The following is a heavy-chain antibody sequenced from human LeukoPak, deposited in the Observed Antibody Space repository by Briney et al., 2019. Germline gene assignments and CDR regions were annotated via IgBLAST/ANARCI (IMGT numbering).Heavy chain of an antibody. CDR2: INHSGST. CDR3: ARVSSILGDGYNFFDY. V-gene: IGHV4-34*01. D-gene: IGHD3-16*01. J-gene: IGHJ4*02. CDR1: GGSFSGYY. Sequence: PSETLSLTCAVYGGSFSGYYWSWIRQPPGKGLEWIGEINHSGSTNYNPSLKSRVTISVDTSKNQFSLKLSSVTAADTAVYYCARVSSILGDGYNFFDYRGQGTLVTVSS.